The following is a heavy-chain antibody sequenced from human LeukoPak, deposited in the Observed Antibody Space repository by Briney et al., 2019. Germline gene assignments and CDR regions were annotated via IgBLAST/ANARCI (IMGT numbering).Heavy chain of an antibody. V-gene: IGHV4-39*02. CDR3: AKDRDIAAAGYYFDY. CDR2: ISYSWTT. CDR1: GGSISSYY. Sequence: SETLSLTYTVSGGSISSYYWGWVRQPPGKGLEWIGSISYSWTTYYNPSLKSRVTISADTSNNQFSLKLTSVTAADTAVYYCAKDRDIAAAGYYFDYWGQGTLVTVSS. D-gene: IGHD6-13*01. J-gene: IGHJ4*02.